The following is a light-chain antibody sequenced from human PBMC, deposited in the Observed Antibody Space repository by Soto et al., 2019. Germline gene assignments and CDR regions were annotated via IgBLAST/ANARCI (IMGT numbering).Light chain of an antibody. J-gene: IGKJ5*01. Sequence: EIVLTQSPATLSLSPGERATLSCRASQSVKTFLVWYQQRPGQAPRLLIHDASTLQGGVPSRFSGSGSGTDFTLTISSLQPDDFATYSCQQSYTTSITFGQGTRLEI. CDR1: QSVKTF. CDR3: QQSYTTSIT. CDR2: DAS. V-gene: IGKV3-11*01.